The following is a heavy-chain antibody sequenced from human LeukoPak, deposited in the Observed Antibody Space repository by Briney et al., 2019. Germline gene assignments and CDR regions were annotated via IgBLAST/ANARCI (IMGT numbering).Heavy chain of an antibody. CDR3: ARDPLESAYYHYYYYGMDV. CDR1: GFKFSSYG. Sequence: GRSLRLSCAASGFKFSSYGMHWVRQAPGKGLEWVAIIWYDGSNKYYADSVKGRFIISRDNSKNTLYLQMNSLRAEDTAVYYCARDPLESAYYHYYYYGMDVWGRGTTVTVSS. V-gene: IGHV3-33*01. D-gene: IGHD3-22*01. J-gene: IGHJ6*02. CDR2: IWYDGSNK.